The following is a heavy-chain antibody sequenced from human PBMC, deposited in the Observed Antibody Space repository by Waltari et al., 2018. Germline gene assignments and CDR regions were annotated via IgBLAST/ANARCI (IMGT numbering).Heavy chain of an antibody. D-gene: IGHD3-22*01. CDR1: GYTFTDYY. J-gene: IGHJ4*02. Sequence: QVQLVQSGAEVKKPGASVKVSCKASGYTFTDYYMHWVRQAPGQGLEWMTWINPNSGGTNYAQKFQGRVAMTRDTSIRTAYMELSRLTSDDTAVYYCATSSDSSGYYPVRYWGQGTLVTVSS. CDR2: INPNSGGT. V-gene: IGHV1-2*02. CDR3: ATSSDSSGYYPVRY.